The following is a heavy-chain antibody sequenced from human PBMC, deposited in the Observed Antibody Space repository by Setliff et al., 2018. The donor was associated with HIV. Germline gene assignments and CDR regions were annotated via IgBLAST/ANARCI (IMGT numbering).Heavy chain of an antibody. V-gene: IGHV4-38-2*01. CDR1: GYSIRSGYY. CDR2: MFRTGTS. Sequence: SETLSLTCAVSGYSIRSGYYWGWIRQSPGKGLEWIGTMFRTGTSYYNPSLTSRVTISQDTSKNQFSLKLNSVTAADTAVYYCARVRLELRQYWFDSWGQGTLVTVSS. CDR3: ARVRLELRQYWFDS. D-gene: IGHD1-7*01. J-gene: IGHJ5*01.